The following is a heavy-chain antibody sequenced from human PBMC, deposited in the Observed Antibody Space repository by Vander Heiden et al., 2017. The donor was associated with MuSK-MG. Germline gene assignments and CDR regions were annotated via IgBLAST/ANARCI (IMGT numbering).Heavy chain of an antibody. Sequence: QVQLQESGPGLVKPSETLSLTCAVSGYSISSGYYWGWIRQPPGKGLEWIGSIYHSGSPYDNPACKSRVTISVDTSKNQVPRKRRTLTVAATAVYYCPRCARGFGALAFDIGGQGTMVTVSS. D-gene: IGHD3-10*01. CDR2: IYHSGSP. CDR3: PRCARGFGALAFDI. CDR1: GYSISSGYY. J-gene: IGHJ3*02. V-gene: IGHV4-38-2*01.